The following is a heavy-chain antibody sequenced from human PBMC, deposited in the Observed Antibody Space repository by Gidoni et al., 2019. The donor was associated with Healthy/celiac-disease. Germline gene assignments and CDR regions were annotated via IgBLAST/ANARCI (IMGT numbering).Heavy chain of an antibody. D-gene: IGHD6-13*01. V-gene: IGHV4-39*01. CDR1: GGSISSSSYY. Sequence: QLQLQESGPGLVKPSETLSLTCTVSGGSISSSSYYWGWIRQPPGKGLEWIGSIYSSGSTYYNPSLKSRVTISVDTSKNQFSLKLSSVTAADTAVYYCARQDSIAAAGSNKLFDFDYWGQGTLVTVSS. J-gene: IGHJ4*02. CDR2: IYSSGST. CDR3: ARQDSIAAAGSNKLFDFDY.